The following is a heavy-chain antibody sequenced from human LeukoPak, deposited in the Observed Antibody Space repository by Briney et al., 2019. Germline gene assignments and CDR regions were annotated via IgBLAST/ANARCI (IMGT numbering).Heavy chain of an antibody. CDR1: GFTFSSYR. D-gene: IGHD6-13*01. J-gene: IGHJ4*02. Sequence: GGSLRLSCAAFGFTFSSYRMTWVRQAPGKGLEWVANIDEDGGEIYYVDSVKGRFTISRDNAKKSLFLQMNSLRAEGTSVYYCARVGTSSWYVWGQGTVVTVSS. CDR3: ARVGTSSWYV. CDR2: IDEDGGEI. V-gene: IGHV3-7*01.